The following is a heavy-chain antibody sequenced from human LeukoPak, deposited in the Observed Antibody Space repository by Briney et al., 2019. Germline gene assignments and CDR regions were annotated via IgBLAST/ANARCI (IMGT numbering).Heavy chain of an antibody. Sequence: GGSLRLLCAASGFTFSTYNMNWVRQAPGKGLEWVSSITSSGAYINYADSVRGRFTISRGDAKSSLYLQLNNLRAEDTAVYYCAVRVGATYWYFDLWGRGTLVTVSS. V-gene: IGHV3-21*01. J-gene: IGHJ2*01. CDR3: AVRVGATYWYFDL. CDR2: ITSSGAYI. D-gene: IGHD3-10*01. CDR1: GFTFSTYN.